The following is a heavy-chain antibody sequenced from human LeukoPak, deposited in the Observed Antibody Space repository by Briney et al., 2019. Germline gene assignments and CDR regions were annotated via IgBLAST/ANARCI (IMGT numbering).Heavy chain of an antibody. J-gene: IGHJ4*02. D-gene: IGHD2-8*02. CDR1: GFTFYSYV. V-gene: IGHV3-30*04. Sequence: GGSLRLSCAASGFTFYSYVMHWVRQAPGKGLEWVAVISYDGNHKFYADSVKGRFTISRDNSENTLYLQMNGLRPEDTAVYFCARDRESGAWYTPGYFDFWGQGSLDTVSS. CDR3: ARDRESGAWYTPGYFDF. CDR2: ISYDGNHK.